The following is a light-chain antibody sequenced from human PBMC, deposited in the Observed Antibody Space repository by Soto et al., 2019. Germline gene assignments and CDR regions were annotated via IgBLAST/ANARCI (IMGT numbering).Light chain of an antibody. CDR3: AAWDDSLNGFV. V-gene: IGLV1-36*01. Sequence: QSVLTQPPSVSEAPRQRVTISCSGSRSNVGNNAVNWYQQLPGKAPKLLIYYDDLLPSGVSDRFSGSKSGTSASLAISGLHSEDEADYYCAAWDDSLNGFVFGTGNKLTVL. CDR2: YDD. CDR1: RSNVGNNA. J-gene: IGLJ1*01.